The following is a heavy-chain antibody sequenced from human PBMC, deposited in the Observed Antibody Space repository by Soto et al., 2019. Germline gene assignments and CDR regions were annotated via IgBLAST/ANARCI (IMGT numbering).Heavy chain of an antibody. J-gene: IGHJ5*02. CDR2: IIPIFGTA. Sequence: QVQLVQSGAEVKKPGSSVKVSCKASGGTFSSYAISWVRQAPGQGLEWMGGIIPIFGTANYAQKFQGRVTCPADESTSTAYMELSSLRSEDTAVYYCASDGALISTRCYLCEGSWFAPWGQGPLVTVSS. D-gene: IGHD2-2*01. CDR1: GGTFSSYA. CDR3: ASDGALISTRCYLCEGSWFAP. V-gene: IGHV1-69*12.